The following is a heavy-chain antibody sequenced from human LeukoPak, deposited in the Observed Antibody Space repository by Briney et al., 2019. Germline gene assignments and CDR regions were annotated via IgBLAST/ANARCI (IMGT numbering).Heavy chain of an antibody. CDR1: GFTFDDYA. J-gene: IGHJ4*02. CDR3: ATSRTFDY. D-gene: IGHD2-8*01. CDR2: IGGDGTRS. V-gene: IGHV3-43*02. Sequence: GGSLRLSCAASGFTFDDYAMHWVRQAPGKGLEWVSIIGGDGTRSYYADSVKGRFTISRDNSKNSLYLQMNSLRTEDTAVYYCATSRTFDYWGQGTLVTVSS.